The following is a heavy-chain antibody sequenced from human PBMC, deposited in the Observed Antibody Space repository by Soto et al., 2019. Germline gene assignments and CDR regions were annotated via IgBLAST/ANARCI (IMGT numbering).Heavy chain of an antibody. Sequence: GGSLRLSCAASGFTFSNAWMNWVRQAPGKGLEWVGRIKSKTDGGTTDYAAPVKGRFTISRDDSKNTLHLQMNSLKTEDTAVYYCTTALLDSSSWYGEFDPWGQGTLVTVSS. CDR3: TTALLDSSSWYGEFDP. CDR2: IKSKTDGGTT. D-gene: IGHD6-13*01. V-gene: IGHV3-15*07. J-gene: IGHJ5*02. CDR1: GFTFSNAW.